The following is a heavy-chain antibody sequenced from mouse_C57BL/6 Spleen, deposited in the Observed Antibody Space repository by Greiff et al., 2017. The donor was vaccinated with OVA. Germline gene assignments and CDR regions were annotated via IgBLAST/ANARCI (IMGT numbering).Heavy chain of an antibody. CDR3: ARDYYGSSSFAY. V-gene: IGHV5-17*01. CDR1: GFTFSDYG. Sequence: EVQLQESGGGLVKPGGSLKLSCAASGFTFSDYGMHWVRQAPEKGLEWVAYISSGSSTIYYADTVKGRFTISRDNAKNTLFLQRTSRRAEDTAMYYCARDYYGSSSFAYWGQGTLVTVSA. CDR2: ISSGSSTI. D-gene: IGHD1-1*01. J-gene: IGHJ3*01.